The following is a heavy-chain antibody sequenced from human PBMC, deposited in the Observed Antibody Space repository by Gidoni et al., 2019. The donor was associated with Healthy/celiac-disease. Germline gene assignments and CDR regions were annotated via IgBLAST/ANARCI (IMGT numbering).Heavy chain of an antibody. D-gene: IGHD3-22*01. CDR3: TTDYDSSGYKY. CDR2: IKSKTDGGTT. CDR1: GFPFSNAW. J-gene: IGHJ4*02. Sequence: EVQLVESGGGLVKPGGSLRLSCAASGFPFSNAWMSWVRQAPGKGLEWVGRIKSKTDGGTTDYAAPVKGRFTISRDDSKNTLYLQMNSLKTEDTAVYYCTTDYDSSGYKYWGQGTLVTVSS. V-gene: IGHV3-15*01.